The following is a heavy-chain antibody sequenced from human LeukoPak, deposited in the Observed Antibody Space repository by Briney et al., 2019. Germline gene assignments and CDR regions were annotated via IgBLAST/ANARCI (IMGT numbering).Heavy chain of an antibody. Sequence: ASVKVSCKASGYTFTSYDINWVRQATGQGLEWMGWLSPNSGNTGYAQKFQGRVTITADKSTSTAYMELSSLRSEDTAVYYCARARIVGASYFDYWGQGTLVTVSS. D-gene: IGHD1-26*01. CDR3: ARARIVGASYFDY. V-gene: IGHV1-8*03. CDR2: LSPNSGNT. J-gene: IGHJ4*02. CDR1: GYTFTSYD.